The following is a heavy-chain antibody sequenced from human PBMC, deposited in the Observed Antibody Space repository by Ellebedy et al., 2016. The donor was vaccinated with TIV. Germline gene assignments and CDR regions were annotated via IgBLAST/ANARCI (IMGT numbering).Heavy chain of an antibody. V-gene: IGHV3-15*05. Sequence: PGGSLRLSCATSGFTFSSYGMHWVRQAPGKGLEWVGRVKSEEDGGATHYAVPVRGRFTVSRDDSKDTAFLQMNSLKTEDTAVYYCSTQRNSGSFRGDFWGQGTLVIVSS. D-gene: IGHD3-10*01. CDR2: VKSEEDGGAT. J-gene: IGHJ4*02. CDR1: GFTFSSYG. CDR3: STQRNSGSFRGDF.